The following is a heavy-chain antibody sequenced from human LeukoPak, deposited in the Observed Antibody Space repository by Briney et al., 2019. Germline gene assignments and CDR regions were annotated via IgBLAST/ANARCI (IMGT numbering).Heavy chain of an antibody. J-gene: IGHJ4*02. V-gene: IGHV1-18*01. D-gene: IGHD3-22*01. CDR2: ISAYNGNT. CDR3: ARDGYYDSSGSDDY. Sequence: GASVKVSCKASGYTFTSYGISWVRQAPGQGLEWMGWISAYNGNTNYAQKLQGRGTMTTDTSTSTAYIELRSLRSDDTAVYYCARDGYYDSSGSDDYWGQGTLVTVSS. CDR1: GYTFTSYG.